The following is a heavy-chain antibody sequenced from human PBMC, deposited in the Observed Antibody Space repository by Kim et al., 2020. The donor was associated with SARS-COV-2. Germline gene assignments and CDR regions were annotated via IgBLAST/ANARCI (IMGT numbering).Heavy chain of an antibody. CDR2: ISYDGSNK. Sequence: GGSLRLSCAASGFTFSTYAMHWVRQAPGKGLEWVAGISYDGSNKFYEGSVKGRLTISRDNSKNTLYLQMNSLRVEDTAVYYCAGDLESRAWNGGYWGQGTLVTVSS. CDR1: GFTFSTYA. D-gene: IGHD1-1*01. V-gene: IGHV3-33*05. J-gene: IGHJ4*02. CDR3: AGDLESRAWNGGY.